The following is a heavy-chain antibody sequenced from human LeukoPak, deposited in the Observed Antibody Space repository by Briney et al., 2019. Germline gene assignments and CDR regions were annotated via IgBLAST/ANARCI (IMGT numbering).Heavy chain of an antibody. CDR1: RGTLTRYA. D-gene: IGHD1-1*01. V-gene: IGHV1-69*17. CDR3: AREATTHYYYYGMDV. CDR2: IIPIFGIA. J-gene: IGHJ6*02. Sequence: GSSVKVSSKASRGTLTRYAISWVRQAPGQGREWMGGIIPIFGIANYIQKFQGRVTLNADKSTSTAYMELSSLRSEDTAVYYCAREATTHYYYYGMDVWGQGTTVTVSS.